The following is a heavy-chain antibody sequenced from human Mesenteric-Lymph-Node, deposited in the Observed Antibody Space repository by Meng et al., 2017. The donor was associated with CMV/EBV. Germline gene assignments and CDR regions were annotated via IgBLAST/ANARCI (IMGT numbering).Heavy chain of an antibody. V-gene: IGHV4-39*07. D-gene: IGHD6-6*01. J-gene: IGHJ4*02. CDR2: MYYSGST. CDR1: GGSIYTENYY. Sequence: GSLRLSCTVSGGSIYTENYYWAWIRQPPGKTLEWIGSMYYSGSTNYSPSLKSRVTLSVDTSKNQLSLKLNSVTAADTAVYYCARLSVADLGAYYFTDWGQGTLVTVSS. CDR3: ARLSVADLGAYYFTD.